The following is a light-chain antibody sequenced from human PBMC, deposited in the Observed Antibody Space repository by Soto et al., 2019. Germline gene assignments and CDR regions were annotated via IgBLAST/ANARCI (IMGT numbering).Light chain of an antibody. Sequence: DIQMTQSPSTLSASVGDRVTITRRTSQTISDYLNWYQHKPGKAPKIRISAASSLQSGVPSRFSGSGSGTDFTLTISSMQPEDSATYYCQQSYSTLTFGPGTKVDI. J-gene: IGKJ3*01. CDR2: AAS. CDR3: QQSYSTLT. CDR1: QTISDY. V-gene: IGKV1-39*01.